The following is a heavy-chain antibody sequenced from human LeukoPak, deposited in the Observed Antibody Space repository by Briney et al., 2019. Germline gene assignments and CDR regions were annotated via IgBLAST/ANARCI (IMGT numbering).Heavy chain of an antibody. Sequence: GGSLRLSCAASGFTFDDYGMHWVRQAPGKGLEWVSAISWNSGSIGYADSVKGRFTISRDNAKNSLYLQMNSLRAEDMALYYCAKGKEQEYYYDSSGYHDAFDIWGQGTMVTVSS. CDR2: ISWNSGSI. V-gene: IGHV3-9*03. CDR3: AKGKEQEYYYDSSGYHDAFDI. J-gene: IGHJ3*02. D-gene: IGHD3-22*01. CDR1: GFTFDDYG.